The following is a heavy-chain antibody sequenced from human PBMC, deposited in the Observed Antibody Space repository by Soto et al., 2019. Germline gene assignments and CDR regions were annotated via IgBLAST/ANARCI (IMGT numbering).Heavy chain of an antibody. J-gene: IGHJ4*02. V-gene: IGHV3-74*01. CDR2: INSEGSST. D-gene: IGHD2-2*01. Sequence: GGSLRLSCAASGFTFSSYWMHWVRQAPGKGLVWVSRINSEGSSTSYADSVKGRFTISRDNAKNTLYLQMNSLRAEDTAVYYCARDIVVVPAANPLDYWGQGTLVTVSS. CDR1: GFTFSSYW. CDR3: ARDIVVVPAANPLDY.